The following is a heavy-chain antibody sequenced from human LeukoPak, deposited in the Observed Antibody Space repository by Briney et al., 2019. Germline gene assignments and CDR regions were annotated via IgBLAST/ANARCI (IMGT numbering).Heavy chain of an antibody. CDR3: ARVSSGWYKNFDY. CDR1: GGSISSYY. V-gene: IGHV4-59*12. Sequence: SETLSLTCTVSGGSISSYYWSWIRQPPGKGLEWIGYIYYSGSTNYNPSLKSRVTISVDTSKNQFSLKLSSVTAADTAVYYCARVSSGWYKNFDYWGQGTLVTVSS. J-gene: IGHJ4*02. CDR2: IYYSGST. D-gene: IGHD6-19*01.